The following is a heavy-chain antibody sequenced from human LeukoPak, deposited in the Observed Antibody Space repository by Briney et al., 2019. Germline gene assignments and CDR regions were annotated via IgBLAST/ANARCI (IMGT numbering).Heavy chain of an antibody. Sequence: GGSLRLSCAASGFNFVNYAMHWVRQAPGKGLDWVALISYDGSFQSYADSVKGRFTISRDSSTNTVSLQMNSLRDEDTAMYYCAREIRGYYAAYWGQGILVAVSS. J-gene: IGHJ4*02. CDR3: AREIRGYYAAY. CDR2: ISYDGSFQ. CDR1: GFNFVNYA. V-gene: IGHV3-30*04. D-gene: IGHD3-3*01.